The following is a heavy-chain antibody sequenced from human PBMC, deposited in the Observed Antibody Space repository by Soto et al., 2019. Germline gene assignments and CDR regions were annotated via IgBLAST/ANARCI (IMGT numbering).Heavy chain of an antibody. V-gene: IGHV2-5*02. CDR3: VHRNPVGSPHFDF. D-gene: IGHD1-26*01. CDR1: GFSLLTNGVG. CDR2: IYWDDDK. Sequence: SGPTLVNPTQTLTLXCTFSGFSLLTNGVGVGWVRQPPGKALEWLALIYWDDDKRYSPSLETRLTITKDTSKNQVILTMTNLDPVDTATYFCVHRNPVGSPHFDFWGQGILVTVSS. J-gene: IGHJ4*02.